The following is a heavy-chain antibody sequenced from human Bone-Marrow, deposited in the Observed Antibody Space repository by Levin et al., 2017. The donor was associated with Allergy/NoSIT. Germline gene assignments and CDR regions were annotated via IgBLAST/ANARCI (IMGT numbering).Heavy chain of an antibody. D-gene: IGHD5-18*01. J-gene: IGHJ4*02. CDR2: INHSGST. V-gene: IGHV4-34*01. Sequence: PSETLSLTCAVYGGSFSGYYWSWIRQPPGKGLEWIGEINHSGSTNYNPSLKSRVTISVDTSKNQFSLKLSSVTAADTAVYYCARGRGYSYGLRYFDYWGQGTLVTVSS. CDR3: ARGRGYSYGLRYFDY. CDR1: GGSFSGYY.